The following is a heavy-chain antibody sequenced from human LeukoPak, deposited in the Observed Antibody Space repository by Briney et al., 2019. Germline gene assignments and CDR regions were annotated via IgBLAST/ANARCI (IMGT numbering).Heavy chain of an antibody. CDR3: ARMSGSSHVYYFDY. V-gene: IGHV3-30-3*01. CDR2: ISYDGSNK. D-gene: IGHD6-6*01. Sequence: PGRSLRLSCAASGFTFSSYAMHWVRQAPGKGLEWVAVISYDGSNKYYADSVKGRFTISRDNSKNTLYLQMNSLRAEDTAVYYCARMSGSSHVYYFDYWGQGTLVTVSS. CDR1: GFTFSSYA. J-gene: IGHJ4*02.